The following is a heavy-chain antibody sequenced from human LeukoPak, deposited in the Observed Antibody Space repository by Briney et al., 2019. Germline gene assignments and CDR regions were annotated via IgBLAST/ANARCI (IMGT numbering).Heavy chain of an antibody. V-gene: IGHV3-7*01. J-gene: IGHJ4*02. CDR1: GFTFSNYW. D-gene: IGHD1-26*01. Sequence: GGSLRLSCAASGFTFSNYWLSWVRQAPGKGLEWVANIKQDGSEKDYVDSVKGRFTISRDNDKNSLYLQMNSLRPEDTSVYYCVRGRGSYFLDYWGQGTLVTVSS. CDR3: VRGRGSYFLDY. CDR2: IKQDGSEK.